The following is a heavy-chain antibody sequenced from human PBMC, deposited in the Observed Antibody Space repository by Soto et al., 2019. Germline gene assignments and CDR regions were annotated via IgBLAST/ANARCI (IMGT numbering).Heavy chain of an antibody. CDR3: ARGREGPFFDF. Sequence: PSQTLSVTWGVSGASMSNGDYPWSWIRQPPGRALEWIGYIYASGMSDYNRSLKIRVTISIDRSKNQFSLRLTSVTAADAAVYYCARGREGPFFDFWGQGSLDTVTS. CDR2: IYASGMS. CDR1: GASMSNGDYP. J-gene: IGHJ5*01. V-gene: IGHV4-30-2*01.